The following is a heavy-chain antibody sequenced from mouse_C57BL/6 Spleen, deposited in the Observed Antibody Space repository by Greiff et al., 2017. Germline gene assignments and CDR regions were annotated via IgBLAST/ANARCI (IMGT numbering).Heavy chain of an antibody. J-gene: IGHJ4*01. CDR1: GFTFSDYG. D-gene: IGHD2-4*01. CDR2: ISSGSSTI. Sequence: EVKLLESGGGLVKPGGSLKLSCAASGFTFSDYGMHWVRQAPEKGLEWVAYISSGSSTIYYADTVKGRFTISRDNAKNTLFLQMTSLRSEDTAMYYCARYPYDYDGYYAMDYWGQGTSVTVSS. CDR3: ARYPYDYDGYYAMDY. V-gene: IGHV5-17*01.